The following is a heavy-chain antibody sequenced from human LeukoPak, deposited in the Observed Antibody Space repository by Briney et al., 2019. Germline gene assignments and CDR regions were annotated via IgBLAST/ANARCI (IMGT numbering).Heavy chain of an antibody. V-gene: IGHV3-21*01. CDR3: ARDGAVTNGRYFDY. D-gene: IGHD4-17*01. Sequence: GGSLRLSCVDSGFTFSTYSMNWVRQAPGKGLEWVSSISSSSSYIYYGDSVKGQFTISRDNAKNSLYLQMNSLRAEDTAVYYCARDGAVTNGRYFDYWGHGTLVTVSS. CDR2: ISSSSSYI. CDR1: GFTFSTYS. J-gene: IGHJ4*01.